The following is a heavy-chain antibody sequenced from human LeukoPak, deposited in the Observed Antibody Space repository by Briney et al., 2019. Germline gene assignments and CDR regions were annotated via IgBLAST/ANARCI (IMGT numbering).Heavy chain of an antibody. CDR2: ISGSGGST. V-gene: IGHV3-23*01. Sequence: GGSLRLSCAASGLTFSSWGMSWVRQAPGKGLEWVSAISGSGGSTYYADSVKGRLTLYRHHPKNTLYLQMNSLRAEDRAVDYCAKEGIVGALDYWGQGTLVTVSS. D-gene: IGHD1-26*01. J-gene: IGHJ4*02. CDR1: GLTFSSWG. CDR3: AKEGIVGALDY.